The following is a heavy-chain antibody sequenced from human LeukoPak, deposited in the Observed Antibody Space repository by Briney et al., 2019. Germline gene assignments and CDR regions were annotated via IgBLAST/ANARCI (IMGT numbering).Heavy chain of an antibody. Sequence: SETLSLTCTVSGGSISSGDYYWSWIRQPPGKGLEWIGYIYYSGSTYYNPSLKSRVTISVDTSKNQFSLKLSSVTAADTAVYYCARDREGYGDPVGYYYYGMDVWGQGTTVTVSS. CDR2: IYYSGST. V-gene: IGHV4-30-4*01. D-gene: IGHD4-17*01. J-gene: IGHJ6*02. CDR1: GGSISSGDYY. CDR3: ARDREGYGDPVGYYYYGMDV.